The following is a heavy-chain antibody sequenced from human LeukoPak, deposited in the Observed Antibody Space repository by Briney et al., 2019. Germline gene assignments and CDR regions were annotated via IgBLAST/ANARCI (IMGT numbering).Heavy chain of an antibody. V-gene: IGHV1-46*01. CDR1: GYPFTTYY. J-gene: IGHJ5*02. Sequence: GASVKVSCKASGYPFTTYYIHWVRQAPGQGLEWVGIIDTTLGTASYARKFQGRVTMTRDTSTSTVYMDLISLRSEDTAVYYCARGLGSGNYYGSWGQGTLVTVSS. CDR3: ARGLGSGNYYGS. D-gene: IGHD3-10*01. CDR2: IDTTLGTA.